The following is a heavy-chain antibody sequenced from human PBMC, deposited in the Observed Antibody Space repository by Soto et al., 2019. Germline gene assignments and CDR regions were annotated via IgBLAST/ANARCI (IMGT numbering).Heavy chain of an antibody. D-gene: IGHD4-17*01. Sequence: QVQLVQSGAEVRKPGSSVKVSCEASGGSFNNYVISWLRQAPGQGLEWMGGIIPNYEAANYAQKFRGRLTITGDKATNTAYMELNSLRPEDTATYYCARYWNAGTLYGAFDIWGQGTTVIVS. J-gene: IGHJ3*02. CDR2: IIPNYEAA. CDR1: GGSFNNYV. CDR3: ARYWNAGTLYGAFDI. V-gene: IGHV1-69*06.